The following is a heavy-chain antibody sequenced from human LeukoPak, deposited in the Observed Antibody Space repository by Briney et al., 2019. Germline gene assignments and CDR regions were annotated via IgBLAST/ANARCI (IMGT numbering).Heavy chain of an antibody. CDR1: GGTFSGYA. V-gene: IGHV1-69*13. J-gene: IGHJ2*01. D-gene: IGHD3-22*01. CDR2: IIPIFGTA. Sequence: SVKVSCKASGGTFSGYAISWVRQAPGQGLEWMGGIIPIFGTANYAQKFQGRVTITADESTSTAYMELSSLRSEDTAVYYCARDPRRYYDSSGYYSGWYFDLWGRGTLVTVSS. CDR3: ARDPRRYYDSSGYYSGWYFDL.